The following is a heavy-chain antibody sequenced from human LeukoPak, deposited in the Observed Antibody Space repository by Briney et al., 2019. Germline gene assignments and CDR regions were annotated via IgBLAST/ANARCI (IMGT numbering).Heavy chain of an antibody. V-gene: IGHV3-53*01. CDR3: ASLPPRITMIVVPY. CDR2: IYSGGST. CDR1: GFTVSSNY. D-gene: IGHD3-22*01. Sequence: PGGSLRLSCAASGFTVSSNYMSWVRQAPGKGLEWVSVIYSGGSTYYADSVKGRFTISRDNSKNTLYLQMNSLRAEDTAVYYCASLPPRITMIVVPYWGQGTLVTVSS. J-gene: IGHJ4*02.